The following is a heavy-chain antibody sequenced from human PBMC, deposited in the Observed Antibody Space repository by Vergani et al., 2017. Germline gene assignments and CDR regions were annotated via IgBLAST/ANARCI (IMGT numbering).Heavy chain of an antibody. J-gene: IGHJ4*02. D-gene: IGHD5-24*01. CDR2: IYTRGST. CDR3: AGTLLPIEMATSFDY. Sequence: QVQLPESGPGLVKPSETLSLTCTVSGGSISSYYWSWIRQPAGKGLEWIGRIYTRGSTNYNPSLKSRVTMSVDTSKNQFSLKLTSVTAADTAVYYCAGTLLPIEMATSFDYWGQGTLVTVSS. V-gene: IGHV4-4*07. CDR1: GGSISSYY.